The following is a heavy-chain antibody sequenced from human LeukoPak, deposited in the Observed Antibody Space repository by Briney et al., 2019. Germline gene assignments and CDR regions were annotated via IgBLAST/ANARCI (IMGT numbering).Heavy chain of an antibody. CDR1: GGSISSYY. Sequence: SETLSLTCTVSGGSISSYYWSWIRQPAGKGLEWIGYIYYSGSTYYNPSLKSRVTISVDTSKNQFSLKLSSVTAADTAVYYCARDLIVVVPAGMYYYYGMDVWGKGTTVTVSS. CDR3: ARDLIVVVPAGMYYYYGMDV. D-gene: IGHD2-2*01. J-gene: IGHJ6*04. CDR2: IYYSGST. V-gene: IGHV4-59*06.